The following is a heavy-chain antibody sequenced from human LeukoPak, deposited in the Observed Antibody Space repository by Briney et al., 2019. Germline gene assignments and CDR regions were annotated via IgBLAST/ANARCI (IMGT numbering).Heavy chain of an antibody. CDR2: INPNSGGT. V-gene: IGHV1-2*02. J-gene: IGHJ6*03. CDR1: GYTFTGYY. D-gene: IGHD2-2*01. Sequence: GASVKVSCKASGYTFTGYYIHWVRQAPGQGLELMGWINPNSGGTNYAQKFQGRVTMTRDTSISTAYMELSRLRSDDTAVYYCARKSLGYCSSTSCHGTMDVWGKGTTVTVSS. CDR3: ARKSLGYCSSTSCHGTMDV.